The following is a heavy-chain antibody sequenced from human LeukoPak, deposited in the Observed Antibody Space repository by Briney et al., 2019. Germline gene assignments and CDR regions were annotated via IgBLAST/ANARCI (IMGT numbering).Heavy chain of an antibody. CDR2: IWYDGSNK. J-gene: IGHJ4*02. CDR3: ARDSGSYYSDY. CDR1: GFTFSSYG. Sequence: PGGSLRLSCAASGFTFSSYGMHWVRQAPGKGPEWVAVIWYDGSNKYYADSVKGRFTISRDNSKNTLYLQMNSLRAEDTAVYYCARDSGSYYSDYWGQGTLVTVSS. D-gene: IGHD1-26*01. V-gene: IGHV3-33*01.